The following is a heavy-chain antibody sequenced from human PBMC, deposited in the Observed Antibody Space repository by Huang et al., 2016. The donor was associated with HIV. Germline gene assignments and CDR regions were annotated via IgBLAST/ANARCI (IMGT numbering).Heavy chain of an antibody. CDR2: IYHTGTT. V-gene: IGHV4-39*01. CDR3: ARHWEGSFYYYYYIDV. J-gene: IGHJ6*03. D-gene: IGHD1-26*01. Sequence: QVKLQESGPGLVKSSETLSLTCTVSGASISSASYYWDWIRQPPGKGLEWIGTIYHTGTTYYSPALKSRLSMSVDTSENQVSLRLRSVTAADTAVYICARHWEGSFYYYYYIDVWGPGTTVTVSS. CDR1: GASISSASYY.